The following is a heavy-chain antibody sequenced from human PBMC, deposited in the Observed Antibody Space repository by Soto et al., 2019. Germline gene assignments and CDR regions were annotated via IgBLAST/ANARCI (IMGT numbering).Heavy chain of an antibody. CDR1: GFTFSTYA. Sequence: EVQLLESGGGLVQPGASLRLSCTASGFTFSTYAMNWVRQAPGKGLDWVSAISGSGDVTYYADSVKGRFTISRDNSKNKLYLQMNSLRAEDTAVYYCAKAPGSDWYRGFDPWGQGTLVTVSS. D-gene: IGHD6-13*01. CDR2: ISGSGDVT. CDR3: AKAPGSDWYRGFDP. V-gene: IGHV3-23*01. J-gene: IGHJ5*02.